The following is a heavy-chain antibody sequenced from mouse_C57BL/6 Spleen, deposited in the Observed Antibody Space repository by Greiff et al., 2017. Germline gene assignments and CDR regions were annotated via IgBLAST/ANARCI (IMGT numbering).Heavy chain of an antibody. Sequence: EVKLMESGGGLVKPGGSLKLSCAASGFTFSDYGMHWVRQAPEKGLEWVAYISSGSSTIYYADTVKGRFTISRDNAKNTLFLQMTSLRSEDTAMYYCARVYGSSYGYFDVWGTGTTVTVSS. CDR3: ARVYGSSYGYFDV. J-gene: IGHJ1*03. CDR1: GFTFSDYG. D-gene: IGHD1-1*01. CDR2: ISSGSSTI. V-gene: IGHV5-17*01.